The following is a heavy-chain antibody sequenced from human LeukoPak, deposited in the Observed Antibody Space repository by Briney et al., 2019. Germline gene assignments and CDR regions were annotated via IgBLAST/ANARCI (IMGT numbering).Heavy chain of an antibody. CDR2: IFYSGNT. V-gene: IGHV4-59*01. Sequence: SETLSLTYTVSGGSLNNYYWSWIWQPPGKGLEWIGYIFYSGNTNYNPSLQSRVTISVDTSKNQFSLKLSSVTAADTAVYYCARERSIAAPFDPWGQGTLVTVSS. CDR1: GGSLNNYY. D-gene: IGHD6-6*01. CDR3: ARERSIAAPFDP. J-gene: IGHJ5*02.